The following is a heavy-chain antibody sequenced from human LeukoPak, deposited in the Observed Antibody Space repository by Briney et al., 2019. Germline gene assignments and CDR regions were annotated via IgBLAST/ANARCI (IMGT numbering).Heavy chain of an antibody. CDR1: GFTFSTCA. Sequence: GGSLRLSCAASGFTFSTCAMSWVRQAPGKGLEWVSGISGTTSGAYYADSVKGRFTISRDNSKNTLFLQVNSLRAEDTAVYYCAKVRTYFYHGLDVWGQGTTVTVSS. CDR3: AKVRTYFYHGLDV. J-gene: IGHJ6*02. V-gene: IGHV3-23*01. CDR2: ISGTTSGA. D-gene: IGHD1-14*01.